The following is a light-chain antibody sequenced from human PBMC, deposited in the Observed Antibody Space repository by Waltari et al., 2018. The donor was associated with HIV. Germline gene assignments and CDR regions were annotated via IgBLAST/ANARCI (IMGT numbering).Light chain of an antibody. V-gene: IGLV1-47*01. CDR3: TGWDASLSEYV. Sequence: QSVLTQPPSASGTPGQRVTISCSGSYSNIGSDNVYWYQHLPGTAPKLLINKNIQRPSGVPDRFSGSKSGASAYLAISGLRSEDEADYYCTGWDASLSEYVFGPGTRVTV. CDR1: YSNIGSDN. J-gene: IGLJ1*01. CDR2: KNI.